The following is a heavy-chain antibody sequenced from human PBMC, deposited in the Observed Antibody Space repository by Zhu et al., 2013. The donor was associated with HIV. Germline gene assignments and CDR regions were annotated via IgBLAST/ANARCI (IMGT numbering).Heavy chain of an antibody. Sequence: QVQLVQSGAEVKQPGSSVKVSCKTSGGTFSSSAISWVRQAPGQGLEWMGSIIPIFGTATYAQKFQGRVTVTADESKSIAYMDLSSLRSEDTAVYYCARASSSGLTLTYYFDYWGQGTLVTVSS. CDR3: ARASSSGLTLTYYFDY. CDR2: IIPIFGTA. J-gene: IGHJ4*02. CDR1: GGTFSSSA. D-gene: IGHD6-19*01. V-gene: IGHV1-69*01.